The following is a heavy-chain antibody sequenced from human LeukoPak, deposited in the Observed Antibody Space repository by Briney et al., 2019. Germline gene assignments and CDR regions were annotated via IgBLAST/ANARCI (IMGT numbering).Heavy chain of an antibody. Sequence: GGSLRLSCAASGITFSSYAMSWVRQAPGKGLEWVSGISGSGGTTYYADSVKGRFTISRDNSKNTLYLQMNSLRAEDTAVYYCARGQPPSYYDMDVWGQGTTVSVSS. D-gene: IGHD6-13*01. V-gene: IGHV3-23*01. CDR2: ISGSGGTT. J-gene: IGHJ6*02. CDR3: ARGQPPSYYDMDV. CDR1: GITFSSYA.